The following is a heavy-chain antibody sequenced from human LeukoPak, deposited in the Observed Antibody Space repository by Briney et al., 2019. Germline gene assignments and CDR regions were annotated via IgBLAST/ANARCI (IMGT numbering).Heavy chain of an antibody. Sequence: ASVKVSCKASGYTFTSYYMHWVRQAPGQGLEWTGIINPSGGSTSYAQKFQGRVTMTRDMSTSKVYMELSSLRSEDTAVYCCARDLLLGNILLDYWGRGTLVTVSS. J-gene: IGHJ4*02. CDR2: INPSGGST. CDR3: ARDLLLGNILLDY. CDR1: GYTFTSYY. D-gene: IGHD2/OR15-2a*01. V-gene: IGHV1-46*01.